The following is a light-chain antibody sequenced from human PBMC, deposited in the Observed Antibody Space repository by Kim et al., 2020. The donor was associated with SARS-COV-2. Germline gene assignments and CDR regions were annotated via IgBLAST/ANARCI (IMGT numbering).Light chain of an antibody. Sequence: GRTVHTPWSRSSGSIASNYVQWYQQRPGNAPTTVIYADNERPSGVPDRFSGSLDSSSNSASLTISGLKTEDEADYYCQSYDSNSLIFGGGTQLTVL. CDR2: ADN. CDR1: SGSIASNY. V-gene: IGLV6-57*03. J-gene: IGLJ2*01. CDR3: QSYDSNSLI.